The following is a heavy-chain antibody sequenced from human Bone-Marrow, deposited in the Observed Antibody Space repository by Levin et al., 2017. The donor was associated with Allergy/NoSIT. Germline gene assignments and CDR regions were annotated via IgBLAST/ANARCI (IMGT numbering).Heavy chain of an antibody. CDR1: GFTFSSYS. CDR3: ARENNPRGTRSFDF. D-gene: IGHD3-16*01. CDR2: IGGDGRIT. Sequence: GGSLRLSCAASGFTFSSYSMHWIRQAPGKGLEWVAIIGGDGRITDYADSVKGRFTISRDNSKNTLYVQMNSLRADDTAIYYCARENNPRGTRSFDFWGQGTLVAVSS. J-gene: IGHJ4*02. V-gene: IGHV3-33*01.